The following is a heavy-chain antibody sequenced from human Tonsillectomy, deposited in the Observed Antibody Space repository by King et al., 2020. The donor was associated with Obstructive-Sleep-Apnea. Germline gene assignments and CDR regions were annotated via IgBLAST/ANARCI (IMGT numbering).Heavy chain of an antibody. CDR3: AKVNIPRLYGMDV. J-gene: IGHJ6*02. V-gene: IGHV3-30*02. CDR1: GFTFSSNG. CDR2: IRYDGSNK. Sequence: HVQLVESGGGVVQPGGSLRLSCAASGFTFSSNGMHWVRQAPGKGLEWVAFIRYDGSNKYYADSVKGRFTISRDNSKNTLYLQMNSLRAEDTAVYYCAKVNIPRLYGMDVWGQGTTVTVSS.